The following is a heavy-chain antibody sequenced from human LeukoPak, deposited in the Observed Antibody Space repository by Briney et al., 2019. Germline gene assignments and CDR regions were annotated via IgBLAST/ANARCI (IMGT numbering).Heavy chain of an antibody. Sequence: GASVKVSCKASGYTFTSYGISWVRQAPGQGLEWMGWISAYNGNTNYAQKLQGRVTMTTDTSTSTAYMELRSLRSDDTAVYYCATRRGGAMTTEPLDYWGQGTLVTVSS. J-gene: IGHJ4*02. D-gene: IGHD4-11*01. V-gene: IGHV1-18*01. CDR1: GYTFTSYG. CDR3: ATRRGGAMTTEPLDY. CDR2: ISAYNGNT.